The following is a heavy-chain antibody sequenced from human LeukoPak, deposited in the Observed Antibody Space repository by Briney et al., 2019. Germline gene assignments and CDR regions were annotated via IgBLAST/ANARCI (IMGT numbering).Heavy chain of an antibody. CDR2: ISAYNGNT. CDR1: GYTFTSYG. J-gene: IGHJ6*02. CDR3: ARSGSIGPYGYYYFYNMDV. D-gene: IGHD3-10*01. Sequence: ASGKVSCMASGYTFTSYGISWVRQAPGQGLERMGWISAYNGNTNYAQSLQGRVTMTTDTSTNTAYMELRSLRSDDTAVYYCARSGSIGPYGYYYFYNMDVWGQGTTVTVSS. V-gene: IGHV1-18*01.